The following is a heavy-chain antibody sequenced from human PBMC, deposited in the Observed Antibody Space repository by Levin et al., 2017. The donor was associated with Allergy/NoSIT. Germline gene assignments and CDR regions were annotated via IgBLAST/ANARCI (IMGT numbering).Heavy chain of an antibody. CDR2: VYHSGSP. CDR3: ARCPDYYGSGSFYPH. Sequence: PSETLSLTCAVSGTSISSSNWWNWVRQPPGKGLEWIGEVYHSGSPNYNPSLKSRVTISIDKSKNQFSLKLSSVTAADTAVYYCARCPDYYGSGSFYPHWGQGTLVTVSS. CDR1: GTSISSSNW. J-gene: IGHJ4*02. V-gene: IGHV4-4*02. D-gene: IGHD3-10*01.